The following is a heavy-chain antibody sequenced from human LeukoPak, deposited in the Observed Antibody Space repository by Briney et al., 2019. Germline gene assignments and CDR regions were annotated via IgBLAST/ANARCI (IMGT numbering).Heavy chain of an antibody. CDR2: ISGYNDKT. CDR1: GYTFTSYG. Sequence: AAVKVSCKASGYTFTSYGISWVRQAPGQGLEGMGWISGYNDKTNYAQKLQGRVTMTTDTSTSTAYMELRSLRSDDTAVYYCARDYRDVLLWFGELSKWGQGTLVTVSS. V-gene: IGHV1-18*01. D-gene: IGHD3-10*01. J-gene: IGHJ4*02. CDR3: ARDYRDVLLWFGELSK.